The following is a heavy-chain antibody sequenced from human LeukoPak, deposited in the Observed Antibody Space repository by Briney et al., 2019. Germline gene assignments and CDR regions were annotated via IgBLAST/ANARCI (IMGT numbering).Heavy chain of an antibody. CDR2: IYYSGST. J-gene: IGHJ4*02. V-gene: IGHV4-39*01. D-gene: IGHD3-22*01. CDR1: GGSISSGGYY. CDR3: AGHDDYYYDSSGYLD. Sequence: SETLSLTCTVSGGSISSGGYYWGWIRQPPGKGLEWIGSIYYSGSTYYNPSLKSRVTISVDTSKNQFSLKLSSVTAADTAVYYCAGHDDYYYDSSGYLDWGQGTLVTVSS.